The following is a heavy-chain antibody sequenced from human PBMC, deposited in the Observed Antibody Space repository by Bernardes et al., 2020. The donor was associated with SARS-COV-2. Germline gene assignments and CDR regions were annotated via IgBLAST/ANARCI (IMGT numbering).Heavy chain of an antibody. CDR1: GFTFSSYW. CDR2: INSDGSST. D-gene: IGHD3-22*01. Sequence: RGSLRLSCAASGFTFSSYWMHWVRQAPGKGLVWVSRINSDGSSTSYADSVKGRFTISRDNAKNTLYLQMNSLRAEDTAVYYCARDQDSRLDAFDIWGQGTMVTVSS. J-gene: IGHJ3*02. V-gene: IGHV3-74*01. CDR3: ARDQDSRLDAFDI.